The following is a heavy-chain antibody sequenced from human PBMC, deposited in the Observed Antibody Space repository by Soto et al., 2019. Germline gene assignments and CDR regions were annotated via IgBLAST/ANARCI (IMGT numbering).Heavy chain of an antibody. D-gene: IGHD6-13*01. Sequence: GESLKISCAASGFTFSSYAMHWVRQAPGKGLEWVAVISYDGSNKYYADSVKGRFTISRDNSKNTLYLQMNSLRAEDTAVYYCARDKQQLVQGNYYYGMDVWGQGTTVTVSS. J-gene: IGHJ6*02. CDR1: GFTFSSYA. CDR2: ISYDGSNK. V-gene: IGHV3-30-3*01. CDR3: ARDKQQLVQGNYYYGMDV.